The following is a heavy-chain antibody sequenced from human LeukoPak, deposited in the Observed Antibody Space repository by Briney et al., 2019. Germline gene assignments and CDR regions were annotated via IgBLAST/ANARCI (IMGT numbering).Heavy chain of an antibody. CDR2: IYYSGST. J-gene: IGHJ5*02. CDR3: AGGSSSLVAVDP. Sequence: SETLSLTCTVSGGSISSGDYYWSWIRQPPGKGLEWIGYIYYSGSTYYNPSLKSRVTISVDTSKNQLSLKLSSVTAADTAVYYCAGGSSSLVAVDPWGQGTLVTVSS. D-gene: IGHD6-6*01. V-gene: IGHV4-30-4*08. CDR1: GGSISSGDYY.